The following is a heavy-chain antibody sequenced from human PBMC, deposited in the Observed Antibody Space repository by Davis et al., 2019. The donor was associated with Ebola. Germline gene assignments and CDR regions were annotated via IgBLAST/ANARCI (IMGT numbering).Heavy chain of an antibody. J-gene: IGHJ4*02. CDR2: IYSGGST. CDR1: GFTVSSNY. D-gene: IGHD6-13*01. V-gene: IGHV3-53*01. CDR3: ARLLYSSSWTGVGYFDY. Sequence: PGGSLRLSCAASGFTVSSNYMSWVRQAPGKGLEWVSVIYSGGSTYYADSVKGRFTISRDNSKNTLYLQMNSLRAEDTAVYYCARLLYSSSWTGVGYFDYWGQGTLVTVSS.